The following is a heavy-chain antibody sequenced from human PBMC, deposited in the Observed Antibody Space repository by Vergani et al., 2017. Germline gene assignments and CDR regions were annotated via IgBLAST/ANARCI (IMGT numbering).Heavy chain of an antibody. V-gene: IGHV1-69*01. Sequence: QVQLVQSGAEVKKPGSSVKVSCKASGGTFSSYAISWVRQAPGQGLEWMGGIIPIFGTANYAQEFQGRVTITADESTSTAYMELSSLRSEDTAVYYCARDYRQTLGTGWFDPWGQGTLVTVSS. J-gene: IGHJ5*02. D-gene: IGHD1-14*01. CDR2: IIPIFGTA. CDR1: GGTFSSYA. CDR3: ARDYRQTLGTGWFDP.